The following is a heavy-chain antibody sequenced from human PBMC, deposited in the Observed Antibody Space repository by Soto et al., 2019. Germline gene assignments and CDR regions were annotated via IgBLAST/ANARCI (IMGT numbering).Heavy chain of an antibody. CDR2: ISSTTNYI. CDR3: ARESEDLTSNFDY. J-gene: IGHJ4*02. CDR1: GFTFTRYS. V-gene: IGHV3-21*06. Sequence: KTVGSLRLSCAASGFTFTRYSMNWVRQAPGKGLEWVSSISSTTNYIYYGDSMKGRFTISRDNGKNSLYLEIHSLRAEDTAVYYCARESEDLTSNFDYWGQGTLVTVSS.